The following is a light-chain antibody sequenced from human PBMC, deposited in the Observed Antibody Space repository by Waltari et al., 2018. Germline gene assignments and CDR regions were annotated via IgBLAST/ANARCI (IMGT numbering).Light chain of an antibody. J-gene: IGLJ3*02. CDR1: STNIGKNF. CDR2: RNN. V-gene: IGLV1-47*01. CDR3: ATWDDSLRGWV. Sequence: QSVVTQPPSASGTPGQRVTISCSGSSTNIGKNFVYWYHQSPGTPPKLLIYRNNHRPSGVPDRFSGSKSGTSASLAISGLRSEDESDYYCATWDDSLRGWVFGGGTKLTVL.